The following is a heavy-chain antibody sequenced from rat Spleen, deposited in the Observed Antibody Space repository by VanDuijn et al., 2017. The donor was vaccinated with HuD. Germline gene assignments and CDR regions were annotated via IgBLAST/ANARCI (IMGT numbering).Heavy chain of an antibody. V-gene: IGHV5-29*01. CDR1: GFTFSYYY. CDR3: ARHGGLRNWFAY. Sequence: EVQLLESEGDLVQPGRSLKVSCAASGFTFSYYYMAWVRQGPTEGLEWVATISHDGDSTYYRDSVKGRFTISRDDAKNTQYLQMDSLRSEDTATYYCARHGGLRNWFAYWGQGTLVTVSS. CDR2: ISHDGDST. D-gene: IGHD4-1*01. J-gene: IGHJ3*01.